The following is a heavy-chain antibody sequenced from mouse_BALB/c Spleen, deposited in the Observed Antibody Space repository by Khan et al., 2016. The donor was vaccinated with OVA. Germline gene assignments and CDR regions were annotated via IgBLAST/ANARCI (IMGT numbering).Heavy chain of an antibody. Sequence: VQLQESGPGLVAPSQSLSITCTVSGFSLSRYSVHWVRQPPGKGLEWLGIMWGGGSTDYNSALKSRLSISKDNSKSQVFLKMNSLQTDDTAMYYCARNRDGGSYWYFDVWGAGTTVTVSS. CDR1: GFSLSRYS. D-gene: IGHD3-3*01. J-gene: IGHJ1*01. CDR3: ARNRDGGSYWYFDV. V-gene: IGHV2-6-4*01. CDR2: MWGGGST.